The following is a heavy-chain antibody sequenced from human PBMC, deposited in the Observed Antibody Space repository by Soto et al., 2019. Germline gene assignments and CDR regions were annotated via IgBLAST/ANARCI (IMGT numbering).Heavy chain of an antibody. D-gene: IGHD2-15*01. CDR3: ARGPLYCSGGSCYSHFDY. V-gene: IGHV3-9*01. Sequence: GGSLRLSCAASGFTFDDYAMHWVRQAPGKGLEWVSGISWNSSSIGYADSVKGRFTISRDNAKNSLYLQMNSLRDEDTAVYYCARGPLYCSGGSCYSHFDYWGQGTLVTVSS. CDR1: GFTFDDYA. CDR2: ISWNSSSI. J-gene: IGHJ4*02.